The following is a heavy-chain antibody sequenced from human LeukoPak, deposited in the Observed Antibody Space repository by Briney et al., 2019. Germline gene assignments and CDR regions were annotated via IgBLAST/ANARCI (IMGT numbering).Heavy chain of an antibody. CDR1: GFTFSDYY. J-gene: IGHJ4*02. D-gene: IGHD1-1*01. Sequence: PGGSLRLSCAASGFTFSDYYMSWIRRAPGKGLEWVSYISSSGSTIYYADSVKGRFTISRDNAKNSLYLQMNSLRAEDTAVYYCARLGLAGTTRGYFDYWGQGTLVTVSS. CDR3: ARLGLAGTTRGYFDY. CDR2: ISSSGSTI. V-gene: IGHV3-11*01.